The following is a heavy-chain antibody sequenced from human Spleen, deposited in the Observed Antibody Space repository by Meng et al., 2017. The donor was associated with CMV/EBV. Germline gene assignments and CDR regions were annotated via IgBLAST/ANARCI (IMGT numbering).Heavy chain of an antibody. J-gene: IGHJ5*02. CDR2: MNPSDGST. D-gene: IGHD1-1*01. CDR3: ARARRVGINWLDP. Sequence: KASGYSITSDYIHWVRQAPGQGLEWMGVMNPSDGSTNYAQRFQGRVTMTRDTSTGAVYMELSRLSSEDTAVYYCARARRVGINWLDPWGQGTLVTVSS. CDR1: GYSITSDY. V-gene: IGHV1-46*01.